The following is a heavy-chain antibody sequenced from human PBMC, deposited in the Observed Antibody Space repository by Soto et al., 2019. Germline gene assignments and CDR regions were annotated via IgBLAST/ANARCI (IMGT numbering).Heavy chain of an antibody. CDR2: IYYSGST. CDR3: ARDWSSSGWTFDP. Sequence: SETLCLTCTVSGGSISSYYWSGIRQPPGKGLGWIGYIYYSGSTNYNPSLKSRVTISVDTSKNQFSLKLSSVTAADTAVYYCARDWSSSGWTFDPWGQGTLVTVSS. D-gene: IGHD6-19*01. V-gene: IGHV4-59*01. CDR1: GGSISSYY. J-gene: IGHJ5*02.